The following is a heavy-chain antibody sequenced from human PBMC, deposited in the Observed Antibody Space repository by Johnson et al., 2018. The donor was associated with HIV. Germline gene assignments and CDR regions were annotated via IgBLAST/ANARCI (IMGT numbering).Heavy chain of an antibody. CDR2: ISSSGSTI. D-gene: IGHD6-13*01. CDR3: ARDQYSSSWYDALDI. Sequence: QVQLVESGGGLVQPGGSLRFSCAASGFTFSDYYMSWIRQAPGKGLEWVSYISSSGSTIYYADSVKGRFTISRDNAKNSLYLQVNSLRAEDTAVYYCARDQYSSSWYDALDIWGQGTMVTVSS. J-gene: IGHJ3*02. CDR1: GFTFSDYY. V-gene: IGHV3-11*04.